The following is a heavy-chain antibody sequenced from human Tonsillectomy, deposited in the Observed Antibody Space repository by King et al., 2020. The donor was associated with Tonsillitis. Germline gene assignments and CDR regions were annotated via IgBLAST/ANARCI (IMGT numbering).Heavy chain of an antibody. D-gene: IGHD2-2*01. CDR3: ARGWGYCTSTSCYPSWFDP. J-gene: IGHJ5*02. V-gene: IGHV4-31*03. Sequence: VQLQESGPGLVKPSQTLSLTCTVSGGSVSSGAYHCTWIRHHPGKGLEYIGYIYYSGSTYYNPSLKSRVTISLDTSKNQFSLKLSSVTAADTAVYYCARGWGYCTSTSCYPSWFDPWGQGTLVTVSS. CDR1: GGSVSSGAYH. CDR2: IYYSGST.